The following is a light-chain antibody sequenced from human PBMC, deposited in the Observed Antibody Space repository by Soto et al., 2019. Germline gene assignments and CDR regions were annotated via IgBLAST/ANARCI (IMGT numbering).Light chain of an antibody. CDR3: QQYGSSPWT. Sequence: ETVLTQSPGTLSLSPGERATLSCRASQSIRSNYLAWYRQTPGQAPRLLIYGASNRATGIPDRFSGSGSGTDFTIIISRLEPEDVALYYCQQYGSSPWTFGQGTKVEIK. J-gene: IGKJ1*01. V-gene: IGKV3-20*01. CDR1: QSIRSNY. CDR2: GAS.